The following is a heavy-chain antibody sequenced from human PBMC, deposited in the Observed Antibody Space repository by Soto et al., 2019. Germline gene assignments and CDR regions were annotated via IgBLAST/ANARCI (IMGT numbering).Heavy chain of an antibody. CDR2: ISGSGGST. CDR3: AKDQEVGYQLRTYHFDY. J-gene: IGHJ4*02. CDR1: GFTFSSYA. D-gene: IGHD2-2*01. V-gene: IGHV3-23*01. Sequence: GGSLRLSCAASGFTFSSYAMSWVRQAPGKGLEWVSAISGSGGSTYYADSVKGRFTISRDNSKNTLYLQMNSLRAEDTAVYYCAKDQEVGYQLRTYHFDYWGQGTLVTVSS.